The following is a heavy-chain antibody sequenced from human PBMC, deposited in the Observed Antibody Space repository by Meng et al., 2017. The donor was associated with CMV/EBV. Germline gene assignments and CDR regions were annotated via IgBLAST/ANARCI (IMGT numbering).Heavy chain of an antibody. J-gene: IGHJ5*02. D-gene: IGHD3-10*01. CDR2: IGTAGDT. Sequence: GESLKISCAASGFTFSSYDMHWVRQATGKGLEWVSAIGTAGDTYYPGSVKGRFTISRENAKNSWYLQMNSLRAGDTAVYYCARGMYYYGSGSYWWFDPWGQGTLVTVSS. CDR3: ARGMYYYGSGSYWWFDP. V-gene: IGHV3-13*01. CDR1: GFTFSSYD.